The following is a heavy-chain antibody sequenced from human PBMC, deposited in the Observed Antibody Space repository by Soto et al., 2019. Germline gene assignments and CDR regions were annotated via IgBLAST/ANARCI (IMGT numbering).Heavy chain of an antibody. D-gene: IGHD4-17*01. CDR3: AHRTTTVTWWFDP. CDR2: IYWDDDK. J-gene: IGHJ5*02. Sequence: QITLKESGPTLVKPTQTLTLTCTFSGFSLTTSGVGVGWIRQPPGKALEWLALIYWDDDKRYSPSLKSRPPLPXEXXKDQVVLTMTNMDPADTATYFCAHRTTTVTWWFDPWDPGTLGTVSS. CDR1: GFSLTTSGVG. V-gene: IGHV2-5*02.